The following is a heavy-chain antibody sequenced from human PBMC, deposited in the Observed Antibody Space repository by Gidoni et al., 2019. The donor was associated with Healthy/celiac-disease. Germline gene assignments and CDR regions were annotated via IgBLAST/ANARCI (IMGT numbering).Heavy chain of an antibody. Sequence: EVQLVESGGGLVQPGGSLSLSCAASGFTFSSYWMSWVRQAPGKGLEWVDNIKQDGSEKYYVDSVKGRFTISRDNAKNALYLQMNSLRAEDTAVYYCARESGYSYGLDAFDIWGQGTMVTVSS. CDR3: ARESGYSYGLDAFDI. D-gene: IGHD5-18*01. J-gene: IGHJ3*02. CDR2: IKQDGSEK. V-gene: IGHV3-7*01. CDR1: GFTFSSYW.